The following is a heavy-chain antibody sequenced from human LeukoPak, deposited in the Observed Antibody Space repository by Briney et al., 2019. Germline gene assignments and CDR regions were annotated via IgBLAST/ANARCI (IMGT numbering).Heavy chain of an antibody. V-gene: IGHV3-30-3*01. CDR2: ISYDGSNK. CDR1: GFTFSSYA. CDR3: ARDRSIFGVVNYAFDI. D-gene: IGHD3-3*02. Sequence: PGGSLRLSCAASGFTFSSYAVHWVRQAPGKGLEWVAVISYDGSNKYYADSVKGRFTISRDNSKNTLYLQMNSLRAEDTAVYYCARDRSIFGVVNYAFDIWGQGTMVTVSS. J-gene: IGHJ3*02.